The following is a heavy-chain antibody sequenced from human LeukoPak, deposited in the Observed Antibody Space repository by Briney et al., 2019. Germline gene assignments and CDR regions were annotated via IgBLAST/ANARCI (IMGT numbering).Heavy chain of an antibody. CDR2: INHSGST. CDR1: GGSFSGYY. V-gene: IGHV4-34*01. J-gene: IGHJ3*02. D-gene: IGHD3-16*02. Sequence: SETLSLTCAVYGGSFSGYYWSWIRQPPGKGLEWIGEINHSGSTNYNPSLKSRVTISVDTSKNQFSLKLSSVTAAVTAVYYCARASPYRAFDIWGQGTMVTVSS. CDR3: ARASPYRAFDI.